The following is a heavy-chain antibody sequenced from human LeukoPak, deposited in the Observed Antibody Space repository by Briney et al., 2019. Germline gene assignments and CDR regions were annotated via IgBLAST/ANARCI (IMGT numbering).Heavy chain of an antibody. V-gene: IGHV3-15*07. D-gene: IGHD2-8*01. Sequence: PGGALRLSCAGSGFIFNSAWMHWVGQAPGMGRAWVGRIKCKTDGGKTDYAVPVKGRFAISRDDSKNTLYVQMNSLKTEDTAVYYCTRTLKGGYFDYWGQGTLVTVSS. CDR1: GFIFNSAW. CDR3: TRTLKGGYFDY. CDR2: IKCKTDGGKT. J-gene: IGHJ4*02.